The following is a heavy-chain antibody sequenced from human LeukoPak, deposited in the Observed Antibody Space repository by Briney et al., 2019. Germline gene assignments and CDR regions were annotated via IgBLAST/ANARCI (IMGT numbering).Heavy chain of an antibody. Sequence: GGSLRLSCAASGFAFSSYTMNWVRQAPGKGLEWVSFISNSSSYIYYADSVKGRFTISRDNAKNSLYLQMNSLRAEDTAVYYCARDGRYSGYDRSPFDYWGQGTLVTVSS. CDR2: ISNSSSYI. CDR1: GFAFSSYT. V-gene: IGHV3-21*01. D-gene: IGHD5-12*01. J-gene: IGHJ4*02. CDR3: ARDGRYSGYDRSPFDY.